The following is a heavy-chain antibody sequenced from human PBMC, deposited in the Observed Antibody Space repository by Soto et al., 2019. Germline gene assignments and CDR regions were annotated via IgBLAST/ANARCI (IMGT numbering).Heavy chain of an antibody. V-gene: IGHV3-21*01. CDR3: ARESLWFGEASDV. Sequence: EVQLVESGGGLVKPGGSLRLSCAASGFTFSSYSMNWVRQDPGKGLAWVSSISSSSSYIYYADSVKGRFTISRDNAKNSLFLQMNSLRAEDTAVYYCARESLWFGEASDVWGKGTTVTVSS. D-gene: IGHD3-10*01. CDR2: ISSSSSYI. J-gene: IGHJ6*04. CDR1: GFTFSSYS.